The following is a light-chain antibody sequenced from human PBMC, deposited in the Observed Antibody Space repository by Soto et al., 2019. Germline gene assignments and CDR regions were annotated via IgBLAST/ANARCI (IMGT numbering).Light chain of an antibody. Sequence: QSALTQPASVSGSPGQSITISCTGTSSDVGGYNYVSWYQQHPGKAPKLMIYDVSNRPSGVSNRFSGAKSGNTASLTISGLQAEDEADYYCSSYTSSSTTHVVFGRGTKLTVL. CDR3: SSYTSSSTTHVV. V-gene: IGLV2-14*01. CDR1: SSDVGGYNY. J-gene: IGLJ2*01. CDR2: DVS.